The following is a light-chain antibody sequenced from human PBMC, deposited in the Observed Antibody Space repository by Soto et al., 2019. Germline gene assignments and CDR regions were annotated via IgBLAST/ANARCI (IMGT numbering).Light chain of an antibody. Sequence: QSVLTQPPSASGTPGQRVTISCSGSSSNIGSNTVNWYQQLPGTAPKLLIYNNIQRPSGVPDRFSGSKSGTSASLAISGLKSEDEADYYCAAWDDSLIGYVFGTGTKVTVL. CDR1: SSNIGSNT. J-gene: IGLJ1*01. V-gene: IGLV1-44*01. CDR3: AAWDDSLIGYV. CDR2: NNI.